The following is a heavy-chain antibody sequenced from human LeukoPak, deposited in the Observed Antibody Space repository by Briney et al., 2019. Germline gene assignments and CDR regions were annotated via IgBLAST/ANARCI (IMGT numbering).Heavy chain of an antibody. Sequence: KPGGSLRLSCAASGFTFSDYYMSWIRQAPGKGLEWLSYISSSGSSIYYADSVKGRFTISRDNAKNSLYLQMNSLRAEDTAVYYYARAKGSLLAFDIWGQGTMVTASS. V-gene: IGHV3-11*01. D-gene: IGHD3-10*01. CDR1: GFTFSDYY. J-gene: IGHJ3*02. CDR2: ISSSGSSI. CDR3: ARAKGSLLAFDI.